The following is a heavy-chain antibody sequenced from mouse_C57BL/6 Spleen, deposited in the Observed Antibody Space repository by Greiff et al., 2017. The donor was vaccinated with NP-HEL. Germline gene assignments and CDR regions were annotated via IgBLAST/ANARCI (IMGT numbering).Heavy chain of an antibody. CDR2: IYPRSGNT. CDR1: GYTFTSYG. CDR3: ARRSLRDYWYFDV. D-gene: IGHD1-1*01. Sequence: QVQLQQSGAELARPGASVKLSCKASGYTFTSYGISWVKQRTGQGLEWIGEIYPRSGNTYYNEKFKGKATLTADKSSSTAYMELRSLTSEDSAVYFCARRSLRDYWYFDVWGTGTTVTVSS. V-gene: IGHV1-81*01. J-gene: IGHJ1*03.